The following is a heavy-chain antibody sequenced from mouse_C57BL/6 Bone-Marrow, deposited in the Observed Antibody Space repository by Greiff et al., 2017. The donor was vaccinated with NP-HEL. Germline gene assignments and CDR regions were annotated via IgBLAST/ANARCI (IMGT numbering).Heavy chain of an antibody. CDR1: GYTFTDYN. CDR3: ARSGPWFAY. J-gene: IGHJ3*01. V-gene: IGHV1-18*01. Sequence: EVKLMESGPELVKPGASVKIPCKASGYTFTDYNMDWVKQSHGKSLEWIGDINPNNGGTIYNQKFKGKATLNVDKSSSTAYRELRSLTSEDTAVYYCARSGPWFAYWGQGTLVTVSA. D-gene: IGHD3-1*01. CDR2: INPNNGGT.